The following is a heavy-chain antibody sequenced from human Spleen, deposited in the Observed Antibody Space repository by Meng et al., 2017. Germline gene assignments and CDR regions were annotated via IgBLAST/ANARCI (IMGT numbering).Heavy chain of an antibody. J-gene: IGHJ4*02. CDR1: GGSISGNNW. CDR3: ARLGGVDPSPPL. CDR2: IYHSGRT. Sequence: LLEPGPVLVKPSWTLPLTCVSSGGSISGNNWWSWVRQPPGNGLEWIGEIYHSGRTNYNSFLESRVTISVDQSKNQFSLNLYSVTAADTAFYYCARLGGVDPSPPLWGQGTLVTVSS. D-gene: IGHD3-16*01. V-gene: IGHV4-4*02.